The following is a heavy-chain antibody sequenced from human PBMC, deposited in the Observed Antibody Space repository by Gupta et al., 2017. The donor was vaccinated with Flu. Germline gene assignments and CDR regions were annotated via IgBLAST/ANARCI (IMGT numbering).Heavy chain of an antibody. CDR2: VKKRAQSYTT. D-gene: IGHD3-16*01. CDR1: GFTFSDHY. CDR3: ARGHDSFDS. J-gene: IGHJ4*02. V-gene: IGHV3-72*01. Sequence: VQPGGSLRLSCVASGFTFSDHYMDWVRQAPGKGLEWVGRVKKRAQSYTTEYAASVKGRFTISRDDSKNSLYLQMNSLKTEDTAAYYCARGHDSFDSWGQGTLVTVSS.